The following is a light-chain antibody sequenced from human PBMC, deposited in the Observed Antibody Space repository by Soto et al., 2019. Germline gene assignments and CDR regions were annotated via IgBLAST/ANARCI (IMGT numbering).Light chain of an antibody. V-gene: IGKV3-15*01. Sequence: EIVMTQSPVTLSVSPGERATLSCRASQNVNSNLAWYQQKPGQAPRLLIYGASTRATGIPDTFSGSGSGTEFTLTISLLQSEDFAVYYCQQYNNWPRTFGGGTKVEIK. CDR2: GAS. CDR3: QQYNNWPRT. CDR1: QNVNSN. J-gene: IGKJ4*01.